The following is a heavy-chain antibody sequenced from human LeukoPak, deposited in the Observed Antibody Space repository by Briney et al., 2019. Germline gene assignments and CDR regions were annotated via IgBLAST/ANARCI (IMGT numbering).Heavy chain of an antibody. CDR2: ISYGGDNK. V-gene: IGHV3-30*01. CDR1: GFTFSSYA. D-gene: IGHD3-3*01. Sequence: PGRSLRLSCAASGFTFSSYAMHWVRQAPGKGLEWVAVISYGGDNKYYADSVKGRFTISRDNYKNTLYLQMNSLRAEDTAVYYCARDFEAHDLRPIGYWGQGTLVTVSS. CDR3: ARDFEAHDLRPIGY. J-gene: IGHJ4*02.